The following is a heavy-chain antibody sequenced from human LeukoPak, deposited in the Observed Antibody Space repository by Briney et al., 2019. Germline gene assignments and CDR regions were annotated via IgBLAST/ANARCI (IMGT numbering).Heavy chain of an antibody. D-gene: IGHD1-7*01. V-gene: IGHV1-2*02. CDR3: ASKTTWPRHKYYFDY. CDR1: GYTFTDYY. Sequence: ASVKVSCKASGYTFTDYYMHWVRQAPGQGLEWMGWINPNSGGTNYAQKFQGRVTMTRDTSISTAYMELSSLRSEDTAVYYCASKTTWPRHKYYFDYWSQGTLVTVSS. CDR2: INPNSGGT. J-gene: IGHJ4*02.